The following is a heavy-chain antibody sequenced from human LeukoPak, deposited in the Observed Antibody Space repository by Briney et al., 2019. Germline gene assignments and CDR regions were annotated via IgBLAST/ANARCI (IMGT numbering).Heavy chain of an antibody. V-gene: IGHV1-8*01. CDR2: MNPNSGNT. J-gene: IGHJ6*03. D-gene: IGHD4-17*01. Sequence: ASVKVSCKASGYTFTSYDINWVRQATGKGLEWMGWMNPNSGNTGYAQKFQGRVTMTRNTSISTAYMELSSLRSEDTAVYYCARGLYGDFAGYYYYYMDVWGKGTTVTVSS. CDR1: GYTFTSYD. CDR3: ARGLYGDFAGYYYYYMDV.